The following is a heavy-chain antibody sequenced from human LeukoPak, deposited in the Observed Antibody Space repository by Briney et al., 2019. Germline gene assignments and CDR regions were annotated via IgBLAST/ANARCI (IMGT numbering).Heavy chain of an antibody. CDR2: ISYDGSNK. J-gene: IGHJ4*02. CDR3: VKEGAAGIAVAGTFDY. D-gene: IGHD6-19*01. Sequence: GGSLRLSCAASGFTFSSYAMHWVRQAPGKGLEWVAVISYDGSNKYCADSVKGRFTISRDNSKNTLYLQMSSLRAEDTAVYYCVKEGAAGIAVAGTFDYWGQGTLVTVSS. V-gene: IGHV3-30*14. CDR1: GFTFSSYA.